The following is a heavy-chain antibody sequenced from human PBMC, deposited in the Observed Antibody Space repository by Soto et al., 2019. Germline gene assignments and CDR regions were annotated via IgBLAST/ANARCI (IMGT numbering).Heavy chain of an antibody. CDR1: GFTFSSYA. Sequence: QVQLVESGGGVVQPGRSLRLSCAASGFTFSSYAMHWVRQAPGKGLEWVAVISYDGSNKYYADSVKGRLTISRDNSKNTLYLQMNSLRAEDTAVYYCARGMVDCSSTSCYSLIDYWGQGTLVTVSS. CDR3: ARGMVDCSSTSCYSLIDY. CDR2: ISYDGSNK. V-gene: IGHV3-30-3*01. J-gene: IGHJ4*02. D-gene: IGHD2-2*02.